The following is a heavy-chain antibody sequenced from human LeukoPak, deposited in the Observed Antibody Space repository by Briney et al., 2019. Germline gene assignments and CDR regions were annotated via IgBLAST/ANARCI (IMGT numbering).Heavy chain of an antibody. CDR3: AGRVTGYSSGYVY. J-gene: IGHJ4*02. CDR2: ISGSAHKI. Sequence: GGSLRLSCVASGFTFSNYAMSWARQAPEKGLDWVSVISGSAHKIRYADSVKGRFTIPRDNSENTVYLQMNNLRAEDTALYYCAGRVTGYSSGYVYWGQGTLVTVSS. CDR1: GFTFSNYA. D-gene: IGHD5-18*01. V-gene: IGHV3-23*01.